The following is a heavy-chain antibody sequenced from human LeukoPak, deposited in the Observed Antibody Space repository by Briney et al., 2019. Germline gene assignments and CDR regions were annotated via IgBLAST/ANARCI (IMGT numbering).Heavy chain of an antibody. J-gene: IGHJ4*02. V-gene: IGHV1-2*02. CDR2: INPNSGGT. Sequence: ASVKVSCKASGYTFTGYYMHWVRQAPGQGLEWMGWINPNSGGTNYAQKFQGRVTMTRDTSISTAYMELSRLRSDDTAVYYCARGYIVVVPAASIDYWGRGTLVTVSS. D-gene: IGHD2-2*01. CDR3: ARGYIVVVPAASIDY. CDR1: GYTFTGYY.